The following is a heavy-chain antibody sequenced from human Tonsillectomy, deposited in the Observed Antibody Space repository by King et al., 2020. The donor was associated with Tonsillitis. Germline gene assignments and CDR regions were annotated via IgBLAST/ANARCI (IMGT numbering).Heavy chain of an antibody. Sequence: VQLQESGPGLVKPSETLSLTCTVSGGSISSYYWSWIRQPPGKGLEWIGYIYYSGSTNYNPSLKSRVTISVDTSKKQFSLKLSSVTAADTAVYYCARSVVVIPYYYYGMDVWGQGTTVTVSS. CDR1: GGSISSYY. V-gene: IGHV4-59*01. CDR3: ARSVVVIPYYYYGMDV. CDR2: IYYSGST. J-gene: IGHJ6*02. D-gene: IGHD3-22*01.